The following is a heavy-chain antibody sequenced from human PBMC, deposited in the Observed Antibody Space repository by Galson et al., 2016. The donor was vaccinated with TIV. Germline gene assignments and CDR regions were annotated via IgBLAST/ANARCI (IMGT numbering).Heavy chain of an antibody. CDR1: GYTFTSFD. V-gene: IGHV1-8*01. D-gene: IGHD3-22*01. CDR3: AKGHYYDTSGYSFDF. Sequence: SVKVSCKASGYTFTSFDISWIRQAPGQGLEWMGWMSPSNGNTGYAQKFRGRITMTRHPSTTTVYMELSGLTSEDAAVYYCAKGHYYDTSGYSFDFGGQGTLGTGSS. J-gene: IGHJ4*02. CDR2: MSPSNGNT.